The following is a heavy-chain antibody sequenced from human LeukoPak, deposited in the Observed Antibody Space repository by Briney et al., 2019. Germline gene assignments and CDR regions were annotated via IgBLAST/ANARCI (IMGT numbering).Heavy chain of an antibody. V-gene: IGHV4-59*01. Sequence: PSETLSLTCTVSGGXISSYYWGWIRQPPGKGLEWIGYIYYSGSTNYNPSLKSRVTISVDTSKNQFSLKLSSVTAADTAVYYCARRQGDYWGQGTLVTVSS. CDR1: GGXISSYY. J-gene: IGHJ4*02. CDR3: ARRQGDY. CDR2: IYYSGST.